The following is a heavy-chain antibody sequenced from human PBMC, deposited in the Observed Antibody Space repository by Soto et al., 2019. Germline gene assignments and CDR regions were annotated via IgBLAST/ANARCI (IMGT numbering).Heavy chain of an antibody. D-gene: IGHD2-15*01. CDR3: AREFCSGGSCYSLNWFDP. CDR1: GGTFSSYA. J-gene: IGHJ5*02. Sequence: QVQLVQSGAEVKKPGSSVKVSCTASGGTFSSYAISWVRQAPGQGLEWMGGIIPIFGTANYAQKFQGRVTITADESTSTAYMELSSLRSEDTAVYYCAREFCSGGSCYSLNWFDPWGQGTLVTVSS. CDR2: IIPIFGTA. V-gene: IGHV1-69*01.